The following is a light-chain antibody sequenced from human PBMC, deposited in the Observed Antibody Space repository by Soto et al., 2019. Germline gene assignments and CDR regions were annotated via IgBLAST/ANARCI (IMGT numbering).Light chain of an antibody. Sequence: IVVTISVGTLSLSPGERATLSCRASHNVSSSYLSWYQQKPCQAPRLLMYGVSTGATGIPDRFSGSGSGTDFTLTISRLEPEDFAVYFCQVYGSSSKTFGQGTKV. CDR1: HNVSSSY. V-gene: IGKV3-20*01. J-gene: IGKJ1*01. CDR3: QVYGSSSKT. CDR2: GVS.